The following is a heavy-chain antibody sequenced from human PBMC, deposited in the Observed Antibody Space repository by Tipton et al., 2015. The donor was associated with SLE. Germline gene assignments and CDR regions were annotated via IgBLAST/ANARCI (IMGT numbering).Heavy chain of an antibody. CDR3: AKDISGYYDSSGYSDY. CDR2: IREDGSEK. J-gene: IGHJ4*02. CDR1: GFTFSPYW. V-gene: IGHV3-7*03. D-gene: IGHD3-22*01. Sequence: QLVQSGGGLVQPGGSLRLSCAASGFTFSPYWMTWVRQAPGKGLEWVAHIREDGSEKFHVDSVRGRFAISRDNAKNSLYLQMNSLRAEDTALYYCAKDISGYYDSSGYSDYWGQGTLVTVSS.